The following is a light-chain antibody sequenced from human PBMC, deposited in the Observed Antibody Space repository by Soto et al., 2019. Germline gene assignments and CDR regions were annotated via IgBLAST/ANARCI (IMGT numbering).Light chain of an antibody. CDR1: SSDVGSYNL. V-gene: IGLV2-23*01. J-gene: IGLJ2*01. CDR3: CSDAGSSTHVV. CDR2: EGS. Sequence: QSVLTQPASVSGSPGQSITISCTGTSSDVGSYNLVSWYQQHPGKAPKLMIYEGSKRPSGVSNRFYGSKSGNTASLTSSGLQAEDDADYYCCSDAGSSTHVVFGGGTKVTVL.